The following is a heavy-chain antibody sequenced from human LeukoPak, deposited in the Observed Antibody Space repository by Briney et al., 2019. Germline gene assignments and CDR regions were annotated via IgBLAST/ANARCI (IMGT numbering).Heavy chain of an antibody. CDR1: GYTFTSYG. V-gene: IGHV1-18*01. CDR3: ARDGGTRQQWLVSPRFDP. J-gene: IGHJ5*02. D-gene: IGHD6-19*01. Sequence: ASVKVSCTASGYTFTSYGISWVRQAPGQGLEWMGWISAYNGNTNYAQKLQGRVTMTTDTSTSTAYMELRSLRSDDTAVYYCARDGGTRQQWLVSPRFDPWGQGTLVTVSS. CDR2: ISAYNGNT.